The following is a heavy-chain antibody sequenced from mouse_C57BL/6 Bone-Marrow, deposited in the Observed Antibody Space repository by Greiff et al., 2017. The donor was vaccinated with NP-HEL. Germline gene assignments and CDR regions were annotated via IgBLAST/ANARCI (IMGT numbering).Heavy chain of an antibody. J-gene: IGHJ1*03. V-gene: IGHV1-81*01. Sequence: QVQLKESGAELARPGASVKLSCKASGYTFTSYGISWVKQRTGQGLEWIGEIYPRSGNTYYNEKFKGKATLTADKSSSTAYMELRSLTSEDSAVYFCARGPPYYYGSSWYFDVWGTGTTVTVSS. CDR2: IYPRSGNT. CDR1: GYTFTSYG. D-gene: IGHD1-1*01. CDR3: ARGPPYYYGSSWYFDV.